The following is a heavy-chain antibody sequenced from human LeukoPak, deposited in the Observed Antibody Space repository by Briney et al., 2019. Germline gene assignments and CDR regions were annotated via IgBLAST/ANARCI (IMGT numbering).Heavy chain of an antibody. V-gene: IGHV3-48*02. CDR2: ISSSSSTI. CDR1: GFTFSSSS. Sequence: PGGSLRLSCAASGFTFSSSSMNWARQAPGKGLEWVSYISSSSSTIHYAESVKGRFTISRDNAKNSLYLQMNSLRDEDTAVYYCARVNYDILTGYLSYFDYWGQGTLVTVSS. J-gene: IGHJ4*02. CDR3: ARVNYDILTGYLSYFDY. D-gene: IGHD3-9*01.